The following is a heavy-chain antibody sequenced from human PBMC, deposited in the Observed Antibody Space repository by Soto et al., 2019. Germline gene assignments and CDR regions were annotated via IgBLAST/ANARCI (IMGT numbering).Heavy chain of an antibody. CDR2: ISGSGGST. CDR3: AKDPGIAAAATDAFDI. CDR1: GFTFSSYA. D-gene: IGHD6-13*01. V-gene: IGHV3-23*01. J-gene: IGHJ3*02. Sequence: SCAASGFTFSSYAMSWVRQAPGKGLEWVSAISGSGGSTYYADSVKGRFTISRDNSKNTLYLQMNSLRAEDTAVYYCAKDPGIAAAATDAFDIWGQGTMVTVSS.